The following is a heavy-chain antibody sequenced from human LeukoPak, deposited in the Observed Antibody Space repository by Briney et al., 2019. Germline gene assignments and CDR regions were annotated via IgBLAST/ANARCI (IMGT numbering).Heavy chain of an antibody. Sequence: PSETLSLTCTVSGGSISSYYWSWIRQPPGKGLEWIWYIYYSGSTNYNPSLKSRVTISVDTSKNQFSLKLSSVTAADTAVYYCARSPRGDYYGSGIIRWFDPWGQGTLVTVSS. V-gene: IGHV4-59*08. CDR3: ARSPRGDYYGSGIIRWFDP. J-gene: IGHJ5*02. CDR2: IYYSGST. CDR1: GGSISSYY. D-gene: IGHD3-10*01.